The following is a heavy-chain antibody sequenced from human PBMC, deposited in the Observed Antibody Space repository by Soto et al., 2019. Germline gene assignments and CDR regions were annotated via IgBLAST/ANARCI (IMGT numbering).Heavy chain of an antibody. CDR1: GGSISSSSYY. CDR2: IYYSGST. CDR3: ARRRLVRGFSSDGGPVDAFDI. J-gene: IGHJ3*02. Sequence: SETLSLTCTVSGGSISSSSYYWGWIRQPPGKGLEWIGSIYYSGSTYYNPSLKSRVTISVDTSKNQFSLKLSSVTAADTAVYYCARRRLVRGFSSDGGPVDAFDIWGQGTMVTVSS. D-gene: IGHD3-10*01. V-gene: IGHV4-39*01.